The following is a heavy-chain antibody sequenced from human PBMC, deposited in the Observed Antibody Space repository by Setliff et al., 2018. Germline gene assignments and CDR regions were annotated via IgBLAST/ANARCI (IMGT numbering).Heavy chain of an antibody. Sequence: GGSLRLSCAASGFTFDDYAMTWVRQAPGKGLEWVSGINWNGGSIGYADSVKGRFTISRDNAKNSLFLQMNSLRAEDTAVYYCAKDRVPDGYWDFDYWGQGILVTVSS. D-gene: IGHD4-17*01. CDR2: INWNGGSI. CDR1: GFTFDDYA. J-gene: IGHJ4*02. V-gene: IGHV3-20*04. CDR3: AKDRVPDGYWDFDY.